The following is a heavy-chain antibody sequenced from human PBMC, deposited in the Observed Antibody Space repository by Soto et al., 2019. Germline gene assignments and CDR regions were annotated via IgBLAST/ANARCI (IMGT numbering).Heavy chain of an antibody. CDR3: ARGGISSSFYPHSYYPYVMDF. V-gene: IGHV4-34*01. D-gene: IGHD6-13*01. Sequence: PSETLSLTCAVYGGSFSGYYWSWIRQPPGKGLEWIGEINHSGSTNYNPSLKSRVTISVDTSKNQFSLKLSSVTAADTAVYYCARGGISSSFYPHSYYPYVMDFGAQGTTVTASS. J-gene: IGHJ6*02. CDR1: GGSFSGYY. CDR2: INHSGST.